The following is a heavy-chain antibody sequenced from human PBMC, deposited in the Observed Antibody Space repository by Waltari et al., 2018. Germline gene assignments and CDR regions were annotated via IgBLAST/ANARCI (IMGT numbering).Heavy chain of an antibody. CDR1: RFTFRSYW. V-gene: IGHV3-7*03. Sequence: VQLVESGGALVQPGKSLSHSCAASRFTFRSYWMSWVRQAPGKGPECVANIKGDESEKYYVDSVRGRFTISRDNAKNILYLQMNWLRAEDTALYHCARSVVTIPGESWGQGTLVSVSS. D-gene: IGHD2-21*02. CDR3: ARSVVTIPGES. J-gene: IGHJ1*01. CDR2: IKGDESEK.